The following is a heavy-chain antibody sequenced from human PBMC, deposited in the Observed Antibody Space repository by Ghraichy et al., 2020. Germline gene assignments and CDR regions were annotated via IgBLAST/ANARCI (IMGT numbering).Heavy chain of an antibody. V-gene: IGHV3-74*01. CDR3: ASGEDSSY. J-gene: IGHJ4*02. CDR1: GFTFSTYW. Sequence: GGSLRLSCAASGFTFSTYWMHWVRQAPGKGLVWVSRINTDGSGTNYADSVKGRFAISRDNAKNTLYLQMNSLGADDTAVYYCASGEDSSYWGQGTLVTVSS. D-gene: IGHD3-22*01. CDR2: INTDGSGT.